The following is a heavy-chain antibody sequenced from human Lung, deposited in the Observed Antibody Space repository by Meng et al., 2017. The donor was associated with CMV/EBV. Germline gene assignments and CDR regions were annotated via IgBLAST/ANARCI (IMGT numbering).Heavy chain of an antibody. CDR3: ARDCVTTSCYNPINTYYYFYGLDV. Sequence: GESXKISCAVSGFTFSDYYMAWIRQAPGKGLEWVSYISGSGTTTYYADSVQGRFTISRDSAKNSLYLEMNSLRAEDTAVYYCARDCVTTSCYNPINTYYYFYGLDVWXQGTTVTVSS. J-gene: IGHJ6*02. V-gene: IGHV3-11*01. CDR1: GFTFSDYY. CDR2: ISGSGTTT. D-gene: IGHD2-2*02.